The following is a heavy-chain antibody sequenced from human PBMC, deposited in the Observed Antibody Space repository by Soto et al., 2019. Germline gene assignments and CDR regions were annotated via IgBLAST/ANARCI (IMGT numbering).Heavy chain of an antibody. V-gene: IGHV3-23*01. CDR2: IGGNGADT. D-gene: IGHD6-19*01. CDR1: GFIFSNYA. J-gene: IGHJ4*02. Sequence: GGSLILSCAASGFIFSNYAMSWVRQAPGKGLEWVSAIGGNGADTYYADSVKGRFTISRDNSKNTLYLQMNSLRAEDTAVYFCAIPSGLTVNGPDYWGQGTLVTVSS. CDR3: AIPSGLTVNGPDY.